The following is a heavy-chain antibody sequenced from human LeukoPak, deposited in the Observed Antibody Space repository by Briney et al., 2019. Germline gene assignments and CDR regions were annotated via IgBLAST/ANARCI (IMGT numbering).Heavy chain of an antibody. D-gene: IGHD1-26*01. J-gene: IGHJ6*03. CDR3: AKDKVDSGSYWGYYYYYMDV. CDR1: GFTFSSYA. Sequence: GGSLRLSCAASGFTFSSYAMHWVRQAPGKGLEWVAVISYDGSNKYYADSVKGRFTISRDNSKNTLYLQMNSLRAEDTAVYYCAKDKVDSGSYWGYYYYYMDVWGKGTTVTVSS. V-gene: IGHV3-30-3*01. CDR2: ISYDGSNK.